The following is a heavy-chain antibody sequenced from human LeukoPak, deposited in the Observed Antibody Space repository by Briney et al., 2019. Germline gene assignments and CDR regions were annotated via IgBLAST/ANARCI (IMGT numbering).Heavy chain of an antibody. CDR2: MRYDGSRI. CDR1: VFSFKDHG. V-gene: IGHV3-30*02. J-gene: IGHJ4*02. Sequence: PGGSLRLSCVGSVFSFKDHGMHWVRQAPGKGLDWVAFMRYDGSRILYTGSVKGRFIISRDNSKSTLHLQIDRLRVDDTAVYYCAKRLWFGDSLGRPFDYWGQGTLVTVS. CDR3: AKRLWFGDSLGRPFDY. D-gene: IGHD3-10*01.